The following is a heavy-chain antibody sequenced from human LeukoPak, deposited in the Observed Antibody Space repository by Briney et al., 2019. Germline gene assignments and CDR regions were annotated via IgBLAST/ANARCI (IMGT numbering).Heavy chain of an antibody. D-gene: IGHD4-23*01. Sequence: SETLSLTCTVSGGSISSYYWSWIRQPPGKGLEWIGYIYYSGSTNYNPSLKSRVTISVDTSKNQFSLKLSSVTAADTAVYYCARVNTVGDYYYYYMDVWGKGTTVTVSS. CDR2: IYYSGST. V-gene: IGHV4-59*01. CDR1: GGSISSYY. J-gene: IGHJ6*03. CDR3: ARVNTVGDYYYYYMDV.